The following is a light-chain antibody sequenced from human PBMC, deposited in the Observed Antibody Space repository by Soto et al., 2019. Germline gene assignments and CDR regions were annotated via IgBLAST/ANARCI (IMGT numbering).Light chain of an antibody. V-gene: IGLV2-14*03. CDR2: DVS. CDR1: ISDVGGYNY. Sequence: QAALTQPASVSGSPGQSITSSCTGTISDVGGYNYVSWYQHHPGKAPKLMIYDVSNRPSGVSNRFSGSKSGNTASLTISGLQPEDEADYYCSSYTTSNTRQIVFGTGTKVTVL. CDR3: SSYTTSNTRQIV. J-gene: IGLJ1*01.